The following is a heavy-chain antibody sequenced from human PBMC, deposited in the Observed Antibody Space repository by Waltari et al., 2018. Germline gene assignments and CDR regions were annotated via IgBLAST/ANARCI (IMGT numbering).Heavy chain of an antibody. J-gene: IGHJ4*02. CDR3: ATYPRMIPSAAPPFDY. V-gene: IGHV1-2*02. D-gene: IGHD2-2*01. CDR1: GSTFTAYY. CDR2: INPNSGAT. Sequence: QFQLVQSGAEVKKPGAPVKASCQASGSTFTAYYLTWVRQAPGQGLEWMGWINPNSGATNYAQNFQGRVTMTRDTSINTAYMELNRLGSDDSAVYYCATYPRMIPSAAPPFDYWGQGTLVTVSS.